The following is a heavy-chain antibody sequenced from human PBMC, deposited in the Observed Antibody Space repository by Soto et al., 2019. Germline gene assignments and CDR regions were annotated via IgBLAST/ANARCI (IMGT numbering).Heavy chain of an antibody. J-gene: IGHJ6*02. D-gene: IGHD3-10*01. CDR2: IIPIFGTA. Sequence: SVKVSCKASGGTFSSYAISWLRQSPGQGLEWMGGIIPIFGTANYAQKFQGRVTITADKSTSTAYMELSSLRSEDTAVYYCAREYYYGSGTIPKYYYYGMDVWGQGTTVTVSS. CDR1: GGTFSSYA. CDR3: AREYYYGSGTIPKYYYYGMDV. V-gene: IGHV1-69*06.